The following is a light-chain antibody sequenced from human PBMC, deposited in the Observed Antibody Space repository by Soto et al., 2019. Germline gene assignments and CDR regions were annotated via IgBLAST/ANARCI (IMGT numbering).Light chain of an antibody. V-gene: IGLV1-40*01. J-gene: IGLJ3*02. Sequence: QSVLTQPPSVSGAPGQRVTISCTGSSSNIGAGYDVHWYQQLPGTAPKLLIYGNSNRPSGVPDRFSGSKSGTSASLAITGLLAEDEADYFCQSYDSSLSALWVFGGGTKLTVL. CDR2: GNS. CDR1: SSNIGAGYD. CDR3: QSYDSSLSALWV.